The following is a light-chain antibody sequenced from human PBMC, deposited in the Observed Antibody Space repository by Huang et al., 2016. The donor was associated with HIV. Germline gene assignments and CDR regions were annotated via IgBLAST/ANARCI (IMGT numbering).Light chain of an antibody. Sequence: DIVMTQSPLSLPVTPGEPASISCRSSQSLLHSNGYNYLDWYVQKPGQDPQLLVYLGDKRASGVPDRFSGSGSGTDCTLKISRVEAEDVGVYYCMQALETPMYTFGQGTKLEIK. J-gene: IGKJ2*01. CDR1: QSLLHSNGYNY. V-gene: IGKV2-28*01. CDR3: MQALETPMYT. CDR2: LGD.